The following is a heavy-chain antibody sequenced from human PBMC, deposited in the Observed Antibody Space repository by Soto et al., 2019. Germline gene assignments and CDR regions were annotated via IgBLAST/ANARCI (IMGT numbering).Heavy chain of an antibody. Sequence: ASVKVSCKASGYTFTSYGISWVRQAPGQGLEWMGWISAYNGNTNYAQKLQGRVTMTTDTSTSTAYMELRSLRSDDTAVYYCARVPVRFLEWLYWFDPWGQGTLVTVPS. J-gene: IGHJ5*02. CDR2: ISAYNGNT. CDR1: GYTFTSYG. CDR3: ARVPVRFLEWLYWFDP. D-gene: IGHD3-3*01. V-gene: IGHV1-18*04.